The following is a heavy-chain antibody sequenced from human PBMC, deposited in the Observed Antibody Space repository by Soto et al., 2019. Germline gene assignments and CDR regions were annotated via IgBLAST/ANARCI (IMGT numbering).Heavy chain of an antibody. CDR2: IYWDDDE. Sequence: QITLKESGPTLVKPTQTLTLTCTFSGFSVSTSGVGVAWIRQPPGKALEWLALIYWDDDERYSPFLQSRVTITNDPSKTQVALTMTNLDPVDTATYYCAHKGGRGAAMDVWGQGTTVTVSS. J-gene: IGHJ6*02. V-gene: IGHV2-5*02. D-gene: IGHD1-26*01. CDR3: AHKGGRGAAMDV. CDR1: GFSVSTSGVG.